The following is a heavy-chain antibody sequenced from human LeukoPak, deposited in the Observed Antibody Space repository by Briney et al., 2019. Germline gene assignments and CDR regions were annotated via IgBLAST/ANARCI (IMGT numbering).Heavy chain of an antibody. V-gene: IGHV4-59*12. CDR1: GGSISSYY. Sequence: SETLSLTCTVSGGSISSYYWSWIRQPPGKGLEWIGYIYYSGSTNYNPSLKSRVTISVDTSKNQFSLKLSSVTAADTAVYYCARFEGDPNSYYFDYWGQGTLVTVSS. CDR2: IYYSGST. J-gene: IGHJ4*02. D-gene: IGHD2-21*02. CDR3: ARFEGDPNSYYFDY.